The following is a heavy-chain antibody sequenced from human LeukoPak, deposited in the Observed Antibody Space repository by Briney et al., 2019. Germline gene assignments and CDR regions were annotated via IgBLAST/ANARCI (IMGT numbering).Heavy chain of an antibody. V-gene: IGHV3-30*03. CDR3: ATEIDYGDYVHNFDY. CDR2: ISYDGSIK. J-gene: IGHJ4*02. D-gene: IGHD4-17*01. Sequence: GGSLRLSCAASGFXFSSYGIHWVRQAPGKGLEWVAVISYDGSIKYYADSLKGRFTISRDNSKNTLSLQMNSLRAEDTAVYYCATEIDYGDYVHNFDYWGQGTLVTVSS. CDR1: GFXFSSYG.